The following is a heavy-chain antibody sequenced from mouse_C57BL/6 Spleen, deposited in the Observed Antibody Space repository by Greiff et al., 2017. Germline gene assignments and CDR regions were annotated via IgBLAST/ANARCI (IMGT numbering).Heavy chain of an antibody. Sequence: QVQLQQSGAELVMPGASVKLSCKASGYTFTSYWMHWVKQRPGQGLEWIGEIDPSDSYTNYNQKFKGKSTLTVDKSSSTAYMQLSSLTSEDSAVYYCARRENYYGSRSFDYWGQGTTLTVSS. CDR2: IDPSDSYT. CDR3: ARRENYYGSRSFDY. D-gene: IGHD1-1*01. V-gene: IGHV1-69*01. CDR1: GYTFTSYW. J-gene: IGHJ2*01.